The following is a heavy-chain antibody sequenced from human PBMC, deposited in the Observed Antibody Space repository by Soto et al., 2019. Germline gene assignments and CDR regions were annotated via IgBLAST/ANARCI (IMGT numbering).Heavy chain of an antibody. CDR2: ISYDGSNK. CDR1: GFTFSSYG. Sequence: PGGSLRLSCAASGFTFSSYGMHWVRQAPGKGLEWVAVISYDGSNKYYADSVKGRFTISRDNSKNTLYLQMNSLRAEDTAVYYCAKEKRVRVRTLYGMDVWGQGTTVTVSS. J-gene: IGHJ6*02. CDR3: AKEKRVRVRTLYGMDV. V-gene: IGHV3-30*18. D-gene: IGHD3-10*01.